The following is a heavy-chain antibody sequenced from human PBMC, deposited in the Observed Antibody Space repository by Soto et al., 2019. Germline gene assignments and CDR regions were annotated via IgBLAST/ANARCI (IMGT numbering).Heavy chain of an antibody. CDR3: AKDSSGYYRPFDY. D-gene: IGHD3-22*01. CDR2: ISGSGGRS. J-gene: IGHJ4*02. V-gene: IGHV3-23*01. CDR1: GFTFSGYA. Sequence: PGGSLRLSCAASGFTFSGYAMSWVRQAPGKGLEWVSAISGSGGRSYYADSVKGRFTISRDNSKNTLYLQMNSLRAEDTAVYYCAKDSSGYYRPFDYWGQGTLVTVSS.